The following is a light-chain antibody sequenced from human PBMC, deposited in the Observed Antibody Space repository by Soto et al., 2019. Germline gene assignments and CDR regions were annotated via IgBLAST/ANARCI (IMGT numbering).Light chain of an antibody. CDR1: SSNIGAGHV. CDR2: GSS. V-gene: IGLV1-40*01. Sequence: QSVLTQPPSVSGAPGQRVTISCTGSSSNIGAGHVVHWYQQFPGRAPNLLIYGSSNRPSGVPDRFSGSKSGTSASLAITGLQAEDEADYYCQSYDNSLRASVFGGGTKVTVL. CDR3: QSYDNSLRASV. J-gene: IGLJ2*01.